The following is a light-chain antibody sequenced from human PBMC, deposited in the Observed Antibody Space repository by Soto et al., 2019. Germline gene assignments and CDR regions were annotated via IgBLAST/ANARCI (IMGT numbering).Light chain of an antibody. J-gene: IGKJ1*01. V-gene: IGKV1-5*03. CDR1: QSISSW. CDR3: QHYNTYSCT. Sequence: DIQMTQSPSTLSASVGDRVTITCRASQSISSWLAWYQQKPGKAPNLLIYKASSLESGVPSRFSGSGSGTEFTLTISSLQPDDFATYYCQHYNTYSCTFGQGTKVDIK. CDR2: KAS.